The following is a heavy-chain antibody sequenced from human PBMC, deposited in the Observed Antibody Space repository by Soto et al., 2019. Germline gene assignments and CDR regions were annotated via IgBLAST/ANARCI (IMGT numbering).Heavy chain of an antibody. Sequence: QVQLVESGGGVVQPGRSLRLSCAASGFTFSSYGMHWVRQAPGKGLEWVAVIWYDGSNKYYADSVKGRFTISRDNSKNTLYLQMNSLRAEDTAVYYCERNPIVVFYYYYMDVWGKGTTVTVSS. D-gene: IGHD2-21*01. CDR3: ERNPIVVFYYYYMDV. CDR2: IWYDGSNK. J-gene: IGHJ6*03. CDR1: GFTFSSYG. V-gene: IGHV3-33*01.